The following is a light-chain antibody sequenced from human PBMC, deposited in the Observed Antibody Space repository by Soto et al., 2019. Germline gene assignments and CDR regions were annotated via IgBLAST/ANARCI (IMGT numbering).Light chain of an antibody. CDR3: SSYAGGNSQV. CDR2: DVS. J-gene: IGLJ2*01. CDR1: SSDIGGYNY. Sequence: QSALTQPASVSGSPGQSIPVSCIGTSSDIGGYNYVSWYQQHPGKAPKLMIHDVSNRPSGVSDRFSGSKSGNTASLTISGLQADDEAYYYCSSYAGGNSQVFGGGTKLTVL. V-gene: IGLV2-14*03.